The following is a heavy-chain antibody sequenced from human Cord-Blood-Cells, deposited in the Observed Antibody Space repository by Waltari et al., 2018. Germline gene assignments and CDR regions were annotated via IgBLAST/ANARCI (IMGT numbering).Heavy chain of an antibody. J-gene: IGHJ4*02. D-gene: IGHD2-2*01. CDR3: ARLKGSSRDKDYFDY. V-gene: IGHV3-53*02. CDR1: GFTVSSNY. CDR2: IYSGGST. Sequence: EVQLVETGGGLIQPGGSLRLSCAASGFTVSSNYLNWVRPPQGKGLEWVSVIYSGGSTYYADSVKGRFTISRDNSKNTLYLQMNSLRAEDTAVYYCARLKGSSRDKDYFDYWGQGTLVTVSS.